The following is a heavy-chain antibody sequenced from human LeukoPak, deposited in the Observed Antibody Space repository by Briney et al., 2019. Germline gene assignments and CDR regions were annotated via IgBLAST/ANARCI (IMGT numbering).Heavy chain of an antibody. J-gene: IGHJ4*02. D-gene: IGHD3-10*01. CDR3: ARGPYYYYVVYSYYFDY. Sequence: ASETLSLTCAVYGGSFSGYYWSWIRQPPGKGLEWIGEINHSGSTNYNPSLKSRVTISVDTSKNQFSLKLSSVTAADTAVYYCARGPYYYYVVYSYYFDYWGQGTLVTVSS. CDR1: GGSFSGYY. CDR2: INHSGST. V-gene: IGHV4-34*01.